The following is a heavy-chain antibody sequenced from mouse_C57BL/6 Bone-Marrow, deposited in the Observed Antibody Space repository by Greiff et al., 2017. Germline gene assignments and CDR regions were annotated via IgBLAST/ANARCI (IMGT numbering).Heavy chain of an antibody. Sequence: EVQGVESGGDLVKPGGSLKLSCAASGFTFSSYGMSWVRQTPDKRLEWVATISSGGSYTYYPDSVKGRFTISRDNAKNTLYLQMSSLKSEDTAMYYCASPSMVTTYYFDYWGQGTTLTVSS. J-gene: IGHJ2*01. CDR3: ASPSMVTTYYFDY. V-gene: IGHV5-6*01. D-gene: IGHD2-1*01. CDR1: GFTFSSYG. CDR2: ISSGGSYT.